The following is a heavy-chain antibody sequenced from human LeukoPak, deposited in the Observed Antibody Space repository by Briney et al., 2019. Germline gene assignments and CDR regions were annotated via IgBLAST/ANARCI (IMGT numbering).Heavy chain of an antibody. Sequence: GGSLRLSCAASGFTFSSYAMHWVRQAPGKGLEWVSYMSGSSNYIYYADPVKGRFIISRDNAKNSLYLQMNSLRAEDTAVYYCAREQDTTPDFWGQGTLVTVSS. CDR3: AREQDTTPDF. D-gene: IGHD1-1*01. CDR2: MSGSSNYI. V-gene: IGHV3-21*01. J-gene: IGHJ4*02. CDR1: GFTFSSYA.